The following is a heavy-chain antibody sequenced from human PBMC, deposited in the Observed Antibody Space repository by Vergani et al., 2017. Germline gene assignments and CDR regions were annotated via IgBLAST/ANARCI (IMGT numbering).Heavy chain of an antibody. V-gene: IGHV3-30-3*01. CDR2: ISYDRSNK. CDR3: ARCPEYSSSWDFEG. CDR1: GFTFSSYA. D-gene: IGHD6-6*01. Sequence: QVQLVESGGGVVQPGRSLRLSCAASGFTFSSYAMHWVRQAPGKGLEWVAVISYDRSNKYYADSVKGRFTISRDNSKNTLYLQMNSLRAEDTAVYYCARCPEYSSSWDFEGWGQGTLVTVSS. J-gene: IGHJ4*02.